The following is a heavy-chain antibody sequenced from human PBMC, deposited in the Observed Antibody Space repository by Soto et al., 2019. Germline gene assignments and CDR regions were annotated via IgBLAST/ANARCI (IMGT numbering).Heavy chain of an antibody. D-gene: IGHD3-10*01. CDR1: GFIFKMYW. Sequence: GGSLRLSCETSGFIFKMYWMHWVRQVPGQGPQWVARITDDGSTTYYAASVEGRFTISRDNAKNALYLQMTSLRPDDTAVYYCTRGPRPTSIGTGAFWGKGTLGTVAS. CDR2: ITDDGSTT. V-gene: IGHV3-74*01. CDR3: TRGPRPTSIGTGAF. J-gene: IGHJ4*02.